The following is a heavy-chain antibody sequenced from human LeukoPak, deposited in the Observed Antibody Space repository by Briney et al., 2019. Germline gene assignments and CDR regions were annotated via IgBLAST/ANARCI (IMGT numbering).Heavy chain of an antibody. CDR1: GYTFTGYY. CDR2: INPNIGAT. CDR3: ARDRVGSGWPRPYYFEF. J-gene: IGHJ4*02. D-gene: IGHD6-19*01. V-gene: IGHV1-2*02. Sequence: ASVKVSCRPSGYTFTGYYMHWVRQAPGQGLEWMGWINPNIGATMYAQEFQGRVSMTRDTSVSTGYMELTSLRSDDTAVYYCARDRVGSGWPRPYYFEFWGQGTLGIVSS.